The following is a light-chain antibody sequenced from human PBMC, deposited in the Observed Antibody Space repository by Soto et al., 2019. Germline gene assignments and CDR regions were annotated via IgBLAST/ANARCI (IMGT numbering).Light chain of an antibody. J-gene: IGLJ3*02. Sequence: QSVLTQPPSVSGAPGQRVTISCTGSSSNIGAGYDVHWYQQLPGTAPKLLIYGNSNRPSGVPDRFSGSKSGTSASLAITGLGGEDEADYYWQSYERSLSGWVFGGGSKLTVL. CDR3: QSYERSLSGWV. V-gene: IGLV1-40*01. CDR1: SSNIGAGYD. CDR2: GNS.